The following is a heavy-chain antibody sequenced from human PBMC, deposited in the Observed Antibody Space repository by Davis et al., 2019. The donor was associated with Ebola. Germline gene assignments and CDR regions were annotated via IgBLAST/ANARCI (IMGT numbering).Heavy chain of an antibody. D-gene: IGHD6-6*01. J-gene: IGHJ4*02. CDR1: GFTFSDYY. Sequence: PGGSLRLSCAASGFTFSDYYMSWIRQAPGKGLEWVAVIWYDGSNKYYADSVKGRFTISRDNSKNTLYLQMNSLRGEDTAVYYCTIAARQGVDYWGQGTLVTVSS. CDR2: IWYDGSNK. CDR3: TIAARQGVDY. V-gene: IGHV3-33*08.